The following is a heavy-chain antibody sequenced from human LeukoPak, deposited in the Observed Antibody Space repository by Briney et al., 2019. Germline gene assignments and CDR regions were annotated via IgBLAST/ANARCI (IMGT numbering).Heavy chain of an antibody. V-gene: IGHV5-51*01. J-gene: IGHJ6*03. CDR3: ARAVAGAYYYYYMDV. CDR1: EYSFTSYW. Sequence: GESLKISCKGSEYSFTSYWIGWVRQMPGKGLEWMGIIYPGDSDTRYSPSFQGQVTISADKSISTAYLQWSSLKASDTAMYYCARAVAGAYYYYYMDVWGKGTTVTVSS. D-gene: IGHD6-19*01. CDR2: IYPGDSDT.